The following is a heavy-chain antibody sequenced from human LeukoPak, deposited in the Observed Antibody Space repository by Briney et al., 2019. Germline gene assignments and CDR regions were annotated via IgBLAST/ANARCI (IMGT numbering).Heavy chain of an antibody. CDR2: NSAYNGNT. Sequence: ASVKVSCKASGYTFTSYYMYWVRQAPGQGLEWMGWNSAYNGNTNYAQKLQGRVTMTTDTSTSTAYMELRSLRSDDTAVYYCARDPLLVLMVYAMGSPYFDYWGQGTLVTVSS. CDR1: GYTFTSYY. J-gene: IGHJ4*02. V-gene: IGHV1-18*04. D-gene: IGHD2-8*01. CDR3: ARDPLLVLMVYAMGSPYFDY.